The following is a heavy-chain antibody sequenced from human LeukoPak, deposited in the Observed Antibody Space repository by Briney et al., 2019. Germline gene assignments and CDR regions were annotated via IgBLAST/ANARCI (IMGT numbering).Heavy chain of an antibody. CDR3: ARSDSREEWSSYIDS. CDR2: SSPKSGDT. V-gene: IGHV1-8*03. J-gene: IGHJ4*02. Sequence: ASVKVSCEASGYTFIYYNIIWVRQASGQGLEWMGWSSPKSGDTGYAQRFQGRVTFTIDTSKRTAYMQLTSLTSEDTAVYYCARSDSREEWSSYIDSWGQGTLVTVSS. D-gene: IGHD1-26*01. CDR1: GYTFIYYN.